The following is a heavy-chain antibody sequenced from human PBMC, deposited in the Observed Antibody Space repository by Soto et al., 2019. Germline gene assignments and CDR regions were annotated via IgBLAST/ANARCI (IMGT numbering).Heavy chain of an antibody. V-gene: IGHV4-39*02. CDR1: GGSIKMGGYY. D-gene: IGHD4-4*01. CDR3: ARLAYRDYST. Sequence: SETLSLTCTVSGGSIKMGGYYWGWIRQPPGKGLEWLATIYYSGTTYYNLSLKSRLTISVDTSKNHFSLDLSSVTAADTAFYYCARLAYRDYSTWGPGTLVTVSS. CDR2: IYYSGTT. J-gene: IGHJ4*02.